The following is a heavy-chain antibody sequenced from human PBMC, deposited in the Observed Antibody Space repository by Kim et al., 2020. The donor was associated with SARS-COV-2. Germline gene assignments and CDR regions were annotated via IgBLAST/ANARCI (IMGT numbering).Heavy chain of an antibody. J-gene: IGHJ4*02. D-gene: IGHD3-10*01. CDR3: ARKRPGRSGPYFDY. Sequence: SETLSLTCSVSGVSLSGGGHYWSWIRQFPGKGLEWIGHMFYDGTTYFNPSLKSRLTMSVDMSQSQFSLKLTSVAAADTAVYYCARKRPGRSGPYFDYWGQGTLILVSS. V-gene: IGHV4-31*03. CDR1: GVSLSGGGHY. CDR2: MFYDGTT.